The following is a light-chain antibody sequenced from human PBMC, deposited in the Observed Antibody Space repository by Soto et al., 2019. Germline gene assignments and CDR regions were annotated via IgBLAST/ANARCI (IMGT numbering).Light chain of an antibody. Sequence: EIVLTQSPATLSLSPGERATLSCGASHSVNSSFLAWYQQIPGLAPRLLIYDTSTRAAGIPDRFIGSGSGTDFTLTISRLDPEDVAVFYCQQYGNSPYTFGQGTKVEIK. J-gene: IGKJ2*01. CDR2: DTS. V-gene: IGKV3D-20*01. CDR1: HSVNSSF. CDR3: QQYGNSPYT.